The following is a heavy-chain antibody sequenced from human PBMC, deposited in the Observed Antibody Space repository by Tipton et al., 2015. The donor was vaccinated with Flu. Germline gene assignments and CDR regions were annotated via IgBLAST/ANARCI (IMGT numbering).Heavy chain of an antibody. Sequence: TLSLTCTVSGASINNYYWSWIRQPAGKGLEWIGRIFSSGGINYNPSLKSRVTMSVDASKSQFSLKLSSVSAADTAVYYCARAVLAGVFDYWGQGTLVTVSS. D-gene: IGHD6-19*01. CDR2: IFSSGGI. J-gene: IGHJ4*02. CDR3: ARAVLAGVFDY. CDR1: GASINNYY. V-gene: IGHV4-4*07.